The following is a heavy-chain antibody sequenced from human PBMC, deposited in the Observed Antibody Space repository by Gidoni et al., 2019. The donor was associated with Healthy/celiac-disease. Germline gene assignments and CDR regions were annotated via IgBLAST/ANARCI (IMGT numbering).Heavy chain of an antibody. CDR1: GFTFSSYG. CDR3: ARGYCSSTSCYSYFQH. Sequence: QVQLVESGGGVVQPGRSLRLSCAASGFTFSSYGMHWVRQAPGKGLEWVAVIWYDGSNKYYADSVKGRFTISRDNSKNTLYLQMNSLRAEDTAVYYCARGYCSSTSCYSYFQHWGQGTLVTVSS. V-gene: IGHV3-33*08. J-gene: IGHJ1*01. CDR2: IWYDGSNK. D-gene: IGHD2-2*01.